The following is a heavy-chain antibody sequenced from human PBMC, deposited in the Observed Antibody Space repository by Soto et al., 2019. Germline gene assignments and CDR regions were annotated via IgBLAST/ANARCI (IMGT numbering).Heavy chain of an antibody. CDR1: GGSISSYY. J-gene: IGHJ6*02. Sequence: SETLSPTCTVSGGSISSYYWSWIRQPPGKGLEWIGYIYSCGITNYNPSLKSRVTISVDTSKNQFSLKLSSVTAADTAVYYCARYKSNYYYGMDVWGQGTTVTAP. CDR2: IYSCGIT. D-gene: IGHD1-20*01. CDR3: ARYKSNYYYGMDV. V-gene: IGHV4-59*01.